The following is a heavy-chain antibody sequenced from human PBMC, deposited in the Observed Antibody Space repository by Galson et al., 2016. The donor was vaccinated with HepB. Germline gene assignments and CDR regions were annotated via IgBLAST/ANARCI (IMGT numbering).Heavy chain of an antibody. Sequence: SVKVSCKASGYTFTGNYMHWVRQAPGQGLEWMGWINPSSGGTNYAHKFQGRVTMTRDRTITTAYMELSRRKYDDTAVYYCARICSGANCLEAFDLWGQGTRVTVSS. D-gene: IGHD2-15*01. J-gene: IGHJ3*01. CDR1: GYTFTGNY. CDR2: INPSSGGT. CDR3: ARICSGANCLEAFDL. V-gene: IGHV1-2*02.